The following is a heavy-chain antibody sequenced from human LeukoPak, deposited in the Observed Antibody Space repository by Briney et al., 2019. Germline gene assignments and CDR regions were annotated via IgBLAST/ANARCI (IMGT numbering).Heavy chain of an antibody. CDR2: ISYDGTNN. D-gene: IGHD3-10*01. CDR3: AREGVGYYFDY. CDR1: GFTFSSSA. V-gene: IGHV3-30*03. Sequence: GGSLRLSCVASGFTFSSSAFHWVRQAPGKGLDWVALISYDGTNNYYADSVKGRFTISRDNTRGTLYLQMDSLRIDDTAVYYCAREGVGYYFDYWGQGTLVTVSS. J-gene: IGHJ4*02.